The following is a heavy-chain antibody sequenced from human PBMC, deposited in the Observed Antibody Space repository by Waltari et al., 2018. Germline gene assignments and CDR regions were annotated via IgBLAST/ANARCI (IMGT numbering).Heavy chain of an antibody. CDR1: GFPFSTSR. D-gene: IGHD3-16*01. V-gene: IGHV3-48*01. J-gene: IGHJ5*02. Sequence: EVQLVESGGGLVQPGGSLRLSCPASGFPFSTSRMTWVRQAPGKGLEWVSYISSSSSTVYYTDSVKGRFTISRDNAKNSLYLQMNSLRAEDTAVYYCARDMWGWFDPWGQGTLVTVSS. CDR2: ISSSSSTV. CDR3: ARDMWGWFDP.